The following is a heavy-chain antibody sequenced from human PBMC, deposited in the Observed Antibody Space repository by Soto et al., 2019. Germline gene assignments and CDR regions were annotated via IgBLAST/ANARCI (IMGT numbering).Heavy chain of an antibody. D-gene: IGHD6-19*01. Sequence: GGSLRLSCAASGFTFSSYAMSWVRQAPGKGLEWVSAISGSGGSTYYADSVKGRFTISRDNSKNTLYLQMNSLRAEDTAVYYCAKSPVAVAGTSLNAFDIWGQGTMVTVSS. CDR3: AKSPVAVAGTSLNAFDI. V-gene: IGHV3-23*01. CDR2: ISGSGGST. CDR1: GFTFSSYA. J-gene: IGHJ3*02.